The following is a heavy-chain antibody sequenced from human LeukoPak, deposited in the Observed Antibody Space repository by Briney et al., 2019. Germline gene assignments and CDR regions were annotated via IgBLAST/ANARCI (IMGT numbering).Heavy chain of an antibody. Sequence: GSLRLSCAASGFTVSSNYMSWVRQAPGKGLEWVSVIYSGGSTYYADSVKGRFTISRDNSKNTLYLQMNSLRAEDTAVYYCARADWESHDAFDIWGQGTMVTVSS. CDR2: IYSGGST. J-gene: IGHJ3*02. V-gene: IGHV3-53*01. CDR1: GFTVSSNY. D-gene: IGHD1-26*01. CDR3: ARADWESHDAFDI.